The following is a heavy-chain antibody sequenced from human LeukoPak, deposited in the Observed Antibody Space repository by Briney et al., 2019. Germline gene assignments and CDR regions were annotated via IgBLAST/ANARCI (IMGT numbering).Heavy chain of an antibody. Sequence: GGSLRLSCAASGFTFSSYGMHWVRQAPGKGLEWVAVLSYDGSNKYYVDSVKGRFTISRDNSKNTLYLQMNSLRAEDTAVYYCARDRAKAAFDIWGQGTMVTVSS. J-gene: IGHJ3*02. V-gene: IGHV3-33*05. CDR3: ARDRAKAAFDI. CDR1: GFTFSSYG. CDR2: LSYDGSNK.